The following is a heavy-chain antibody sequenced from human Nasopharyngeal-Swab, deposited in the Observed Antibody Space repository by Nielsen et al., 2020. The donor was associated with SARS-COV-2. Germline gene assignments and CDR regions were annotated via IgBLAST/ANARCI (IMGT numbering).Heavy chain of an antibody. CDR3: ARQEYLNWFDP. D-gene: IGHD6-6*01. CDR2: IYYSGST. J-gene: IGHJ5*02. CDR1: VGSISSSSYY. V-gene: IGHV4-39*01. Sequence: SETLSLTCTVSVGSISSSSYYWGWIRQPPGKGLEWIGSIYYSGSTYYNPSLKSRVTISVDTSKNQFSLKLSSVTAADTAVYYCARQEYLNWFDPWGQGTLVTVSS.